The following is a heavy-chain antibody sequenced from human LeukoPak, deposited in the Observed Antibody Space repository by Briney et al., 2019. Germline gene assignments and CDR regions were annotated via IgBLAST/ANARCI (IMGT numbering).Heavy chain of an antibody. CDR1: GYTFTGYY. Sequence: GASVKVSCKASGYTFTGYYMHWVRQAPGQGLEWMGWINPNSGGTNYAQKFQGRVTMTRDTSISTAYMELSRLRSDDTAVYYCARGSRLRLGDTGAFDIWGQGTMVTVSS. D-gene: IGHD3-16*01. V-gene: IGHV1-2*02. J-gene: IGHJ3*02. CDR3: ARGSRLRLGDTGAFDI. CDR2: INPNSGGT.